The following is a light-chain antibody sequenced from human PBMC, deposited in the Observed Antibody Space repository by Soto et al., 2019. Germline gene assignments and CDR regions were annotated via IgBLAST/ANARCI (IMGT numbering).Light chain of an antibody. V-gene: IGKV1-5*03. CDR1: QSISSW. CDR2: KAS. CDR3: QHYNSYSEA. Sequence: DIQITQSPSTLSASVVERFTITCGASQSISSWLAWYQQKPGKAPKLLIYKASTLKSGVPSRFSGSGSGTEFTLTISSLQPDDFATYYCQHYNSYSEAFGQGTKVDIK. J-gene: IGKJ1*01.